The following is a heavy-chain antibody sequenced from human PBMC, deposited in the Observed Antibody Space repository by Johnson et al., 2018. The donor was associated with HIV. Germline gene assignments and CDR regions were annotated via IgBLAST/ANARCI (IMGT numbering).Heavy chain of an antibody. CDR3: ARGRASWELYDAFEI. Sequence: HVQLVESGGGVVQPGRSLRLSCAASGFTFSSYAMHWVRQAPGKGLEWVAVISYDGSNKYYADSVKGRFTISRDNSKNTLYLQMSSLRAGDTAVYYCARGRASWELYDAFEIWGQGTMVIVSS. D-gene: IGHD1-26*01. V-gene: IGHV3-30-3*01. CDR1: GFTFSSYA. J-gene: IGHJ3*02. CDR2: ISYDGSNK.